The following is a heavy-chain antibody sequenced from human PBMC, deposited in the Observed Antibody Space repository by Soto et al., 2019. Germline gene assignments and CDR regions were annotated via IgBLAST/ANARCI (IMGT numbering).Heavy chain of an antibody. CDR1: GFTFSSYA. CDR3: AKEGYCSSTSCSTDY. Sequence: GGSLRLSCAASGFTFSSYAMSWVRQAPGKGLEWVSAISGSGGSTYYADSVKGRFTISRDNSKDTLYLQMNSLRAEDTAVYYCAKEGYCSSTSCSTDYWGQGTLVTVSS. D-gene: IGHD2-2*01. J-gene: IGHJ4*02. CDR2: ISGSGGST. V-gene: IGHV3-23*01.